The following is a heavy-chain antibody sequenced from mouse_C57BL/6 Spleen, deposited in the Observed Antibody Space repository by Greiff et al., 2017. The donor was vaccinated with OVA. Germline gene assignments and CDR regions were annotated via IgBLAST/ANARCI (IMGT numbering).Heavy chain of an antibody. CDR1: GFTFSSYA. V-gene: IGHV5-4*01. CDR2: ISDGGSYT. D-gene: IGHD2-4*01. J-gene: IGHJ3*01. Sequence: EVKLVESGGGLVKPGGSLKLSCAATGFTFSSYAMSWVRQTPEKRLEWVATISDGGSYTYYPDNVKGRFTISRDNAKNNLYLQMSHLKSEDTAMYYCARDDSLFAYWGQGTLVTVSA. CDR3: ARDDSLFAY.